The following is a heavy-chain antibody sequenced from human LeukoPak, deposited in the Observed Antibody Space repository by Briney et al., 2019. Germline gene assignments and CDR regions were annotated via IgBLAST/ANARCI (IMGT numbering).Heavy chain of an antibody. J-gene: IGHJ6*03. Sequence: GGSLRLSCAASGFTFDDYGMSWVRQAPGKGLEWVSGINWNGGSTGYADSVKGRFTVSRDNAKNSLYLQMNSLRAEDTALYYCTRETYGGNSWHYLYYYYYMDVWGKGTTVTVSS. CDR1: GFTFDDYG. CDR3: TRETYGGNSWHYLYYYYYMDV. CDR2: INWNGGST. V-gene: IGHV3-20*04. D-gene: IGHD4-23*01.